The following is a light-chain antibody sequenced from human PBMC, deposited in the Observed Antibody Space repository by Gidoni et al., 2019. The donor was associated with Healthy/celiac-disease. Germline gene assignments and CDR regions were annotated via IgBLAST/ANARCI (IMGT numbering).Light chain of an antibody. V-gene: IGKV3-11*01. Sequence: EIVLTQSPATLSLSPGQRATLSCRASQSVSGYFAWYQQKPGQAPRLLIYDASNRATGIPPRFSGSGSGTDFTLTISSLEPEDFAVYYCQQRSNWPLTFXGXTKVEIK. J-gene: IGKJ4*01. CDR3: QQRSNWPLT. CDR2: DAS. CDR1: QSVSGY.